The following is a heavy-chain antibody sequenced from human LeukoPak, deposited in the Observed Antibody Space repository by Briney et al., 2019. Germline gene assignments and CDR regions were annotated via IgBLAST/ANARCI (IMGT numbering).Heavy chain of an antibody. CDR1: GLTVSSNY. V-gene: IGHV3-74*01. CDR2: INSDGSST. J-gene: IGHJ4*02. Sequence: GGSLRLSCVASGLTVSSNYMSWVRQAPGKGLVWVSRINSDGSSTSDADSVKGRFTISRDNAKNTLYLQMSSLRAEDTAVYYCARGYSGTYRFGYWGQGTLVTVSS. D-gene: IGHD1-26*01. CDR3: ARGYSGTYRFGY.